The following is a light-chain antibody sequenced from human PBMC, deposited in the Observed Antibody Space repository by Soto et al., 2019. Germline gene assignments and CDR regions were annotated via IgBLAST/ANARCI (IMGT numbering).Light chain of an antibody. CDR2: DAS. V-gene: IGKV3-11*01. CDR1: QSISSS. Sequence: EIVLTQSPATLSLSPGERATLSCRASQSISSSLAWYQQKPGQAPRLLIYDASSRATGFPARFSGGGSGTDFTLTIGSLEPEDFAVYYCQQRSEWPRTFGQGTKVDNK. CDR3: QQRSEWPRT. J-gene: IGKJ1*01.